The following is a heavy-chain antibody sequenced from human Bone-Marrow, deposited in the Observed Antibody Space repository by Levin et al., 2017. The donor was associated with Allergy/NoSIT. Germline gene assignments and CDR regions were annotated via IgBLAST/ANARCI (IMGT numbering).Heavy chain of an antibody. V-gene: IGHV3-74*03. CDR3: ARAGPNWRIDY. J-gene: IGHJ4*02. CDR1: GFTVSNSW. Sequence: PGGSLRLSCAASGFTVSNSWMHWVRQPPGKGLQWVSLINHDGSSTTYADSVKGRFTISRDIAKNTFYLHMNSLRAEDTALYYCARAGPNWRIDYWGQGTLVTVSS. CDR2: INHDGSST. D-gene: IGHD7-27*01.